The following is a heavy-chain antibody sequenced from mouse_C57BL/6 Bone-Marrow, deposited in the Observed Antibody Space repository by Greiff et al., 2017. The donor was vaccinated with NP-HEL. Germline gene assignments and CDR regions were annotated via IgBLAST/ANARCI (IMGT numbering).Heavy chain of an antibody. CDR3: ARSIYYDYADVPFYAMDY. D-gene: IGHD2-4*01. J-gene: IGHJ4*01. Sequence: EVKLMESGGGLVQPGGSLSLSCAASGFTFTDYYMSWVRQPPGKALEWLGFIRNKANGYTTEYSASVKGRFTISRDNSQSILYLQMKALRAEDSATYYCARSIYYDYADVPFYAMDYWGQGTSVTVSS. CDR2: IRNKANGYTT. V-gene: IGHV7-3*01. CDR1: GFTFTDYY.